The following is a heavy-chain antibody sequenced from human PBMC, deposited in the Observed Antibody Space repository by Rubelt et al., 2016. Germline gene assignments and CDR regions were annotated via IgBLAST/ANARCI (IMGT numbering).Heavy chain of an antibody. D-gene: IGHD1-7*01. CDR3: ARATNWNYAFDI. J-gene: IGHJ3*02. V-gene: IGHV1-18*01. CDR2: ISVNSGDT. CDR1: GYTFSKYG. Sequence: QVQLVQSGAEVKKPGASVKVSCKASGYTFSKYGISWVRQAPGQGLECMGWISVNSGDTKDAQKRQGRVTMTTDTSTSTAYMELTSLRSDDTAVYSCARATNWNYAFDIWGQGTMVTVSS.